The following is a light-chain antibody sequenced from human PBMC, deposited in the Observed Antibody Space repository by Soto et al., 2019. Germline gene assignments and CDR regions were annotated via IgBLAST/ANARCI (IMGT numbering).Light chain of an antibody. CDR3: SSFTSSSTL. Sequence: QSALTQPASVSGSPGQSITISCTGTSSDVGGYNYVSWYQQHPGKAPKLMIYDVSYRPSGVSNRFSGSKSGNTASLTISGLQAEDEADYHCSSFTSSSTLFGGGTKLTVL. J-gene: IGLJ2*01. CDR2: DVS. V-gene: IGLV2-14*01. CDR1: SSDVGGYNY.